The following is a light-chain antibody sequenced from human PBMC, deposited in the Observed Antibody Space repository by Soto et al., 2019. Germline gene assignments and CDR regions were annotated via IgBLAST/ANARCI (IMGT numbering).Light chain of an antibody. Sequence: DLQMTQSPSSLSASVGDRVTVTCRASQSIATYLNWYQQRPGKAPKLLISAASNLQSGVPSRFSGSGSGTDFTLTISSLQPEDFTSYYCQQSFSNPYTFGQGTEVEIK. CDR2: AAS. V-gene: IGKV1-39*01. J-gene: IGKJ2*01. CDR3: QQSFSNPYT. CDR1: QSIATY.